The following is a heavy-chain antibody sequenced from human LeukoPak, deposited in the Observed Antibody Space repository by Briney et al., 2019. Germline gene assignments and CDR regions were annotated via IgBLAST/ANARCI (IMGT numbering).Heavy chain of an antibody. J-gene: IGHJ6*04. CDR3: AKGRSSSWNGDYYYFDMDV. Sequence: GGSLRLSCAASGFTFSSYSMNWVRQAPGKGLEWVSAISGSGGATYYADSVKGRFTISRDNSKNTLYLQTNSLRVEDTAVYYCAKGRSSSWNGDYYYFDMDVWGKGTTVTVFS. V-gene: IGHV3-23*01. D-gene: IGHD6-13*01. CDR1: GFTFSSYS. CDR2: ISGSGGAT.